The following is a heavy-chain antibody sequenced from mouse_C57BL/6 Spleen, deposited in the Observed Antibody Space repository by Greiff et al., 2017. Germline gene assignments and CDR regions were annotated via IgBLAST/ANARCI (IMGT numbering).Heavy chain of an antibody. D-gene: IGHD1-1*01. J-gene: IGHJ3*01. V-gene: IGHV5-17*01. CDR2: ISSGSSTI. CDR1: GFTFSDYG. Sequence: EVQLVESGGGLVKPGGSLKLSCAASGFTFSDYGMHWVRQAPEKGLEWVAYISSGSSTIYYADTVKGRFTISRDNAKNTLFLQMTGLRSEDTAMYYCARPITTVGFAYWGQGTLVTVSA. CDR3: ARPITTVGFAY.